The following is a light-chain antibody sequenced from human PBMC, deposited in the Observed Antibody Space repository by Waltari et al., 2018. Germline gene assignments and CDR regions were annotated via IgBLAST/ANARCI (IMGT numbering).Light chain of an antibody. V-gene: IGKV1-8*01. CDR2: AAS. CDR1: QGVSTY. CDR3: QQYHDYPWT. J-gene: IGKJ1*01. Sequence: AIRMTQSPSSLSASIGDRVTISCRPSQGVSTYLAWYQQTPGKAPSLLIHAASHLQTGVPSRFSGSGTGTDFTLTITCLQSTDFAIYFCQQYHDYPWTFGQGTKVEI.